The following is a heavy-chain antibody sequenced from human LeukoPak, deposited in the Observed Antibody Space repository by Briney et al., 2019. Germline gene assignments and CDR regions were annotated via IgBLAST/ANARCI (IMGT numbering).Heavy chain of an antibody. CDR1: GVSISSSYSY. CDR2: IYYSGST. CDR3: ARQIGIAAAAVRLYFDY. D-gene: IGHD6-13*01. V-gene: IGHV4-39*01. Sequence: SETLSLTCTVSGVSISSSYSYWGWIRQPPGMGLEWIGSIYYSGSTYYNPSLKSRVTISVDTSKNQFSLKLSSVTAADTAVYYCARQIGIAAAAVRLYFDYWGQGTLVTVSS. J-gene: IGHJ4*02.